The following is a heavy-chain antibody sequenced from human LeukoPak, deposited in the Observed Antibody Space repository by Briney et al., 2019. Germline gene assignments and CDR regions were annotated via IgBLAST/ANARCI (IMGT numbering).Heavy chain of an antibody. Sequence: PSETLSLTCAVYGGSFSGYYWSWIRQPPGKGLEWIGKINHSGSTNYNPSLKSRVTISVDTSKNQFSLKLSSVTAADTAVYYCARAYCSSTSCYKPYYYYYGMDVWGQGTTVTVSS. CDR3: ARAYCSSTSCYKPYYYYYGMDV. J-gene: IGHJ6*02. D-gene: IGHD2-2*02. CDR2: INHSGST. CDR1: GGSFSGYY. V-gene: IGHV4-34*01.